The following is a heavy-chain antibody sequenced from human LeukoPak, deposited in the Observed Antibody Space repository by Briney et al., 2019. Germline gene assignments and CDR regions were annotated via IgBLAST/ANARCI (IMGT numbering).Heavy chain of an antibody. D-gene: IGHD1-1*01. CDR3: ARALEVGGSNDYFDY. V-gene: IGHV1-2*02. CDR1: GYTFTGYY. Sequence: ASVKVSCKASGYTFTGYYMHWVRQAPGQGLEWMGWINPNSGGTNYAQKFQGRVTMTRDTSISTAYMELSRLRSDDTAVYYCARALEVGGSNDYFDYWGQGTLVTVSS. J-gene: IGHJ4*02. CDR2: INPNSGGT.